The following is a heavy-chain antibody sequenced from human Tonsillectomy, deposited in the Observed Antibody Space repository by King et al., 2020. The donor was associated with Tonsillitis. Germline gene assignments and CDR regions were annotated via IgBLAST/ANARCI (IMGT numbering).Heavy chain of an antibody. CDR1: GGSISSSGHY. J-gene: IGHJ6*03. CDR2: IYYSGST. CDR3: ARLECLYYYYLDV. D-gene: IGHD5/OR15-5a*01. V-gene: IGHV4-39*01. Sequence: QLQESGPGLVKPSETLSLTCTVSGGSISSSGHYWGWIRQPPGKGLEWIGSIYYSGSTYYNPSLKSRVTISVDTSKNQFSLKLTSVTAADTAVYYCARLECLYYYYLDVWGKGTTVTVSS.